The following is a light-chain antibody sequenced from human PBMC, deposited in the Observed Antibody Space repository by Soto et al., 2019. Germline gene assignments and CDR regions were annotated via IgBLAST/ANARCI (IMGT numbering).Light chain of an antibody. CDR3: QQRNTWPIT. V-gene: IGKV3-11*01. J-gene: IGKJ5*01. Sequence: EIVMTQSPATLSVSPGERATLSCRDSQSVSSNLAWYQQKPGQPPRLLMYDASNRATGIPARFSGSGSGTDFTLTISSLEPEDFAIYYCQQRNTWPITFGQGTRLEIK. CDR2: DAS. CDR1: QSVSSN.